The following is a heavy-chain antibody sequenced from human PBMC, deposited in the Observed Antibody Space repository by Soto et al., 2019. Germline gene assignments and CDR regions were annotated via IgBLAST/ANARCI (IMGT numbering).Heavy chain of an antibody. Sequence: ASVKVSCKASGYTFTGYYMHWVRQAPGQGLEWMGWINPNSGGTNYAQKFQGWVTMTRDTSISTAYMELSRLRSDDTAVYYCARDPHLFPSAGTYYYYGMDVWAQGTTVTVSS. CDR2: INPNSGGT. CDR1: GYTFTGYY. V-gene: IGHV1-2*04. J-gene: IGHJ6*02. D-gene: IGHD6-19*01. CDR3: ARDPHLFPSAGTYYYYGMDV.